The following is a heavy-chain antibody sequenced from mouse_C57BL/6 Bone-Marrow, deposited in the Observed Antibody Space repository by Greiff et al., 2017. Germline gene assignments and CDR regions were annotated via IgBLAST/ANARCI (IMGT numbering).Heavy chain of an antibody. CDR3: ARGDYDYGSRHYAMDY. D-gene: IGHD1-1*01. CDR1: GYTFTSYW. Sequence: QVQLQQSGAELVMPGASVKLSCKASGYTFTSYWMHWVKQRPGQGLEWIGEIDPSDSYTNYNQKFKGKSTLTVDKASSTAYMQLGSLTSEDSAVYYCARGDYDYGSRHYAMDYWGKGTSVTVSA. CDR2: IDPSDSYT. J-gene: IGHJ4*01. V-gene: IGHV1-69*01.